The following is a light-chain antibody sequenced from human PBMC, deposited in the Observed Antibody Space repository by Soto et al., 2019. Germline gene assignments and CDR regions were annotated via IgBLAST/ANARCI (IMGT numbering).Light chain of an antibody. Sequence: DIQMTQSPSSVSASVGDRVTTTCRASQSISTWLAWYQQKPGKAPKLLIYAATSLQSGVPLRFSGSGSGTDFTLTISSLQPEDFATYFCQQANSFPHTFGQGTKLEI. CDR1: QSISTW. CDR2: AAT. CDR3: QQANSFPHT. J-gene: IGKJ2*01. V-gene: IGKV1-12*01.